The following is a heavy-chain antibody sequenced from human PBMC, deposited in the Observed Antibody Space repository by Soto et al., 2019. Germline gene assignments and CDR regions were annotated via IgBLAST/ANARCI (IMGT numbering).Heavy chain of an antibody. CDR1: GGTFSSYA. CDR3: AREGWVGGGYSGYDPYDYYGMDV. V-gene: IGHV1-69*12. Sequence: QVQLVQSGAEVKKPGSSVKVSCKASGGTFSSYAISWVRQAPGQGLEWMGGIIPIFGTANYAQKFQGRVTITADESTSTAYMELRRRRSEDTAVYYCAREGWVGGGYSGYDPYDYYGMDVWGQGTAGTVSS. CDR2: IIPIFGTA. J-gene: IGHJ6*02. D-gene: IGHD5-12*01.